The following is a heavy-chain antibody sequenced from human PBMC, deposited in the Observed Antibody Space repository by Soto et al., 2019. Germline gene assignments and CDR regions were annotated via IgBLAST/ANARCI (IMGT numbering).Heavy chain of an antibody. CDR3: ASLGSGWPDHGDGYYYGMDV. Sequence: EASVKVSCKASGYTSTSYYMHWVRQAPGQGLEWMGIINPSGGSTSYAQKFQGRVTMTRDTSTSTVYMELSSLRSEDTAVYYCASLGSGWPDHGDGYYYGMDVWGQGTTVTVSS. CDR2: INPSGGST. CDR1: GYTSTSYY. J-gene: IGHJ6*02. V-gene: IGHV1-46*03. D-gene: IGHD6-19*01.